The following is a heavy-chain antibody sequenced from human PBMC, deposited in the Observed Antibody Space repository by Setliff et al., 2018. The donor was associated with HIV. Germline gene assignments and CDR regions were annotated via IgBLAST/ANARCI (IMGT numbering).Heavy chain of an antibody. D-gene: IGHD6-13*01. CDR1: GGSISGYH. V-gene: IGHV4-4*09. J-gene: IGHJ4*02. CDR2: IYTSRGT. CDR3: ARSPSYRSSWEYYFDY. Sequence: PSETLSLTCTVSGGSISGYHWNWLRQTPGKGLEWIGYIYTSRGTNYNHSLRTRVIISVDTSNQFSLKLSSVTAADAAVYYCARSPSYRSSWEYYFDYWGQGILSPSPQ.